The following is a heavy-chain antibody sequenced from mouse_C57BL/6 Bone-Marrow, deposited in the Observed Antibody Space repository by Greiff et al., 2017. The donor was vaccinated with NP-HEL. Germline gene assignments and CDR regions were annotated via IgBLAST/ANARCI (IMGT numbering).Heavy chain of an antibody. V-gene: IGHV2-6*03. J-gene: IGHJ3*01. Sequence: VQRVESGPGLVAPSQSLSITCTVSGFSLTSYGVHGVRQPPGKGLEWLVVIWSDGSTTYNSALKSRLSLSKDNSKSQGFLKMNSLHTDATAMCYCARPSFAYWGQGTLVTVSA. CDR2: IWSDGST. CDR1: GFSLTSYG. CDR3: ARPSFAY. D-gene: IGHD2-10*02.